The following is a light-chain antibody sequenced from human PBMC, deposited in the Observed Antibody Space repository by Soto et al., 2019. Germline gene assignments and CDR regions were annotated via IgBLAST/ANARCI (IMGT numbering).Light chain of an antibody. J-gene: IGKJ1*01. CDR2: GAS. CDR3: QQYNDWPLWT. V-gene: IGKV3-15*01. Sequence: EIVLTQYPATLSLSPGERATLSCRASQSVSSNLAWYQQKPGQAPRLLIYGASTRASGIPARFSGSGSGTEFTLTISSLQSEDFAVYYCQQYNDWPLWTFGQGTKVDIK. CDR1: QSVSSN.